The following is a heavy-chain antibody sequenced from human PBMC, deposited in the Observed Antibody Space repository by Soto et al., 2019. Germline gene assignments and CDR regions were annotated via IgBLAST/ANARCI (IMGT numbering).Heavy chain of an antibody. Sequence: QVQLVQSGAEVKKPGASVKVSCKASGYTFTSYGISWVRQAPGQGLEWMGWISAYNGNTNYAQKLQGRVTMTTDTPTSTAYMELRSLRSADTAVYYCARGAGSSHPNNCFDPWGQGTLVTVSS. D-gene: IGHD3-10*01. CDR3: ARGAGSSHPNNCFDP. CDR1: GYTFTSYG. J-gene: IGHJ5*02. V-gene: IGHV1-18*01. CDR2: ISAYNGNT.